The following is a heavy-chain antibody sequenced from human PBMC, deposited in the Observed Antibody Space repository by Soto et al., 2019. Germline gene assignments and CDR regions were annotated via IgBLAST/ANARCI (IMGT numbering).Heavy chain of an antibody. D-gene: IGHD2-15*01. CDR3: ARDYFGGYCSGGSCYPKFDYYYYYMDV. CDR1: GGSISSYY. CDR2: IYYSGST. V-gene: IGHV4-59*01. J-gene: IGHJ6*03. Sequence: SETLSLTCTVSGGSISSYYWSWIRQPPGKGLEWIGYIYYSGSTNYNPSLKSRVTISVDTSKNQFSLKLSSVTAADTAVYYCARDYFGGYCSGGSCYPKFDYYYYYMDVWGKGTTVTVSS.